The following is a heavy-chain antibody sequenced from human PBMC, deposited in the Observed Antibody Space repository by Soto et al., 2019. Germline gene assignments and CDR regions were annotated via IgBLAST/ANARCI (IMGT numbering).Heavy chain of an antibody. V-gene: IGHV3-23*01. D-gene: IGHD3-3*01. CDR2: ISGSGGST. CDR3: AQALDFWSGFIRAYYYSGMDV. CDR1: GFTFRSYA. J-gene: IGHJ6*02. Sequence: GGSLRLSCPPSGFTFRSYAISWVRQAPGKSMEWFSAISGSGGSTYYADSVKGRFTISRDNSKNTLYLQMNSLRAEDTAVYYCAQALDFWSGFIRAYYYSGMDVWGQGITATVSS.